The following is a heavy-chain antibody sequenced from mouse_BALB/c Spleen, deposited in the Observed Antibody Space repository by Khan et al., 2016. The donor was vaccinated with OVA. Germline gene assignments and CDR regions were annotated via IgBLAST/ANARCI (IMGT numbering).Heavy chain of an antibody. D-gene: IGHD1-1*01. CDR2: TNPTNGRT. Sequence: QVQLQQPGAELVKAGASVKMSCKASGYTFTSYWMHWVKQRHGQGLEWFAETNPTNGRTYYNEKFKSKATLTVDKSSSTAYMLLSGPTFEDSAVYYCARIKKIVATYFDYWGQGTTLTVS. V-gene: IGHV1S81*02. J-gene: IGHJ2*01. CDR3: ARIKKIVATYFDY. CDR1: GYTFTSYW.